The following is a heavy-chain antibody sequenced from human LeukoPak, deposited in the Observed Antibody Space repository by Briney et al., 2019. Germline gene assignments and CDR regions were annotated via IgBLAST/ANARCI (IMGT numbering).Heavy chain of an antibody. Sequence: GGSLRLSCAASGFTFSSYSMHWVRQAPGKGLEWVSYISSSSSTIYYADSVKGRFTISRDNAKNSLYLQMNSLRAEDTAVYYCARDRSSSWYWFDPWGQGVLVTVSS. CDR3: ARDRSSSWYWFDP. CDR1: GFTFSSYS. V-gene: IGHV3-48*01. J-gene: IGHJ5*02. D-gene: IGHD6-13*01. CDR2: ISSSSSTI.